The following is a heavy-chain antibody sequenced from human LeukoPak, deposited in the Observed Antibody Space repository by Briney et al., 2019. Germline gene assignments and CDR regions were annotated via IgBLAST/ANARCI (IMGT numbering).Heavy chain of an antibody. CDR2: IYYHENT. V-gene: IGHV4-59*05. Sequence: SETLSLTCTVSGGSISSYYWSWIRQPPGKGLEWIGSIYYHENTYYNSSLKSRVTISVDTSKNQFSLKLNSVTAADTAVYFCARRAYSAAYWKHFDYWGQGALVTVSS. CDR3: ARRAYSAAYWKHFDY. CDR1: GGSISSYY. J-gene: IGHJ4*02. D-gene: IGHD1-1*01.